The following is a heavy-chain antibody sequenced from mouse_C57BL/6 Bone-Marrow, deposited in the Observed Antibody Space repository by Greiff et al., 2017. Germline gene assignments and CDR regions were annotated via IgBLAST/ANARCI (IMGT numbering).Heavy chain of an antibody. V-gene: IGHV2-2*01. D-gene: IGHD1-1*01. CDR3: ARNSSTVNAMDY. CDR1: GFSLTSYG. Sequence: VKLQESGPGLVQPSQSLSITCTVSGFSLTSYGVHWVRQSPGKGLEWLGVIWSGGSTDYTAAFISRLSISKDNSKSQVFFKMNSLQADDTAIYYCARNSSTVNAMDYWGQGTSVTVSS. CDR2: IWSGGST. J-gene: IGHJ4*01.